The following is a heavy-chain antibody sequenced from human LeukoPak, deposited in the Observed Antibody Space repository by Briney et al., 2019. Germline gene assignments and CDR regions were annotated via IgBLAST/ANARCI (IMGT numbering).Heavy chain of an antibody. J-gene: IGHJ4*02. V-gene: IGHV4-34*01. D-gene: IGHD3-10*01. Sequence: SETLSLTCAVYGGSFSGYYWSWIRQPPGKGLEWIGEITHSGSTNYNPSLKSRVTISVDTSKNQFSLKLSSVTAADTAVYYCATRSITSSYWGQGTLVTVSS. CDR3: ATRSITSSY. CDR1: GGSFSGYY. CDR2: ITHSGST.